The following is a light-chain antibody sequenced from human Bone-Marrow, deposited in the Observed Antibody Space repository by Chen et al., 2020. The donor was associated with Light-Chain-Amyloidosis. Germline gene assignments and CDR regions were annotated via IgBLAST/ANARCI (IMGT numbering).Light chain of an antibody. J-gene: IGLJ3*02. CDR3: AAWDDSLSGWV. Sequence: QSVLTQPPSASGTPGQRVTISCSGSSSNIGSNYVYWYQQLPGTAPILLIERNNQRPSGVPDRFAGSKSCTSASLAISGLRSEDEAEYYCAAWDDSLSGWVFGGGTKRTGL. CDR1: SSNIGSNY. CDR2: RNN. V-gene: IGLV1-47*01.